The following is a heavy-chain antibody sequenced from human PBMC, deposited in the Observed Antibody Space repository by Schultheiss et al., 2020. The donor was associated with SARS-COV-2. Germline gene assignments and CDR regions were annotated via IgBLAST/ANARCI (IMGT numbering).Heavy chain of an antibody. CDR2: IYYSGST. CDR3: ARGHDFWKGYYYYYYGMDV. Sequence: SQTLSLTCTVSGGSISSSSYYWSWIRQPPGKGLEWIGYIYYSGSTNYNPSLKSRVTISVDTSKNQFSLKLSSVTAADTAVYYCARGHDFWKGYYYYYYGMDVWGQGTTVTVSS. D-gene: IGHD3-3*01. CDR1: GGSISSSSYY. J-gene: IGHJ6*02. V-gene: IGHV4-61*01.